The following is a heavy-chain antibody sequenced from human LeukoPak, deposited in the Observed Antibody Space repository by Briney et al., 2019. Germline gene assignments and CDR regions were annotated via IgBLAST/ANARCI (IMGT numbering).Heavy chain of an antibody. Sequence: GGSLRLSCAASGFTFSSNWMHWVRQAPGKGLVWVSRINEDGSTTNYADSVKGRSTIFRDSAKNTLYLQMNSLRAEDTAVYYCVRDLGGRSAHWGQGTLATVSS. CDR1: GFTFSSNW. CDR2: INEDGSTT. J-gene: IGHJ4*02. CDR3: VRDLGGRSAH. D-gene: IGHD1-26*01. V-gene: IGHV3-74*01.